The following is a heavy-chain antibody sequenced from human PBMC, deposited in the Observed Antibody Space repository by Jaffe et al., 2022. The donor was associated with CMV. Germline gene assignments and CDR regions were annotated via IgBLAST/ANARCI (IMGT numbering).Heavy chain of an antibody. Sequence: EVQLVQSGAEVKKPGESLRISCKGSGYSFTSYWISWVRQMPGKGLEWMGRIDPSDSYTNYSPSFQGHVTISADKSISTAYLQWSSLKASDTAMYYCARTDIEGSRYYYMDVWGKGTTVTVSS. CDR3: ARTDIEGSRYYYMDV. J-gene: IGHJ6*03. CDR1: GYSFTSYW. D-gene: IGHD2-15*01. CDR2: IDPSDSYT. V-gene: IGHV5-10-1*03.